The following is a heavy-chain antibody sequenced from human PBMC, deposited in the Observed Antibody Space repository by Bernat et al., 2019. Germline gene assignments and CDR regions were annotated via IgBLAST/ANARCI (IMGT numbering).Heavy chain of an antibody. CDR1: GFTVSSNY. Sequence: ELQLVESGGGLVQPGGSLRLSCAASGFTVSSNYMSWVRQAPGKGLEWVSVIYSGGSTYYADSVKGRFTISRDNSKNTLYLQMHSLRAEDTAGYYCARGGPLLWFGGKGGRGQGTLVTVSS. D-gene: IGHD3-10*01. V-gene: IGHV3-66*01. CDR2: IYSGGST. CDR3: ARGGPLLWFGGKGG. J-gene: IGHJ4*02.